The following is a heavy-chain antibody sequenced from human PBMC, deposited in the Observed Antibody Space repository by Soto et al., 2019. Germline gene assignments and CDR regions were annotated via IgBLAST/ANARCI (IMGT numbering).Heavy chain of an antibody. J-gene: IGHJ2*01. CDR2: IYESGNT. V-gene: IGHV4-30-2*01. CDR1: GGSISSGGAISSNSYS. D-gene: IGHD2-21*02. CDR3: ARAPAIAHWYFDL. Sequence: QLQLQESGSGLVKPSQTLSLTCAVSGGSISSGGAISSNSYSWNWIRQPPGKGLEWIGSIYESGNTYYSPSLKSRDSISVDRSKNQFSLNLSSVTAADTAVYYCARAPAIAHWYFDLWGRGTLATVSS.